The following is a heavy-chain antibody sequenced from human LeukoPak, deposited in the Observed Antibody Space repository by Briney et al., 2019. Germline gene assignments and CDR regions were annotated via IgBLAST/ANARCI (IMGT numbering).Heavy chain of an antibody. CDR2: ISRSGSTI. CDR1: GFTFSIYE. D-gene: IGHD4-17*01. J-gene: IGHJ4*02. V-gene: IGHV3-48*03. Sequence: GGSLSLSCAASGFTFSIYEMNWVRQAPGEGLEWISYISRSGSTINYADSVKGRFTISRDDAKYSLYLQMNSLRAEDTAVYYCAKSTVTNYFDNWGQGSLVTVSS. CDR3: AKSTVTNYFDN.